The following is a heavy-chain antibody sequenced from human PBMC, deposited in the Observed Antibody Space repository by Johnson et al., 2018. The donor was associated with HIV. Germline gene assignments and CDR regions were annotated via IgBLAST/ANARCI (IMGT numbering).Heavy chain of an antibody. CDR1: GFSFDEYA. V-gene: IGHV3-9*01. J-gene: IGHJ3*02. CDR2: IGWNSDNI. Sequence: VQLVESGGGLVQPGRSLRLSCAASGFSFDEYAMHWVRQLPGKGLEWVSGIGWNSDNIDYADSVKGRFTISSDNSKNTLYRQMNSRRAEDTAVYYCAKGVSKSLDAFDIWGQGTMVTVSS. CDR3: AKGVSKSLDAFDI. D-gene: IGHD3-10*01.